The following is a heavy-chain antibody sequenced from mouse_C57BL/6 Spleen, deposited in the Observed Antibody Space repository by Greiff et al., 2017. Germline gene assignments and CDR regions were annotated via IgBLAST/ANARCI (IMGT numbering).Heavy chain of an antibody. CDR2: IWRGGST. V-gene: IGHV2-5*01. CDR1: GFSLTSYG. D-gene: IGHD2-3*01. J-gene: IGHJ4*01. Sequence: QVQLKESGPGLVQPSQSLSITCTVSGFSLTSYGVHWVRQSPGKGLAWLGVIWRGGSTDYTAAFMSRLSITKDNSKSQVFFKMNSLQADDTAIYCCAKVGDDGYLYYYAMDYWGQGTSVTVSS. CDR3: AKVGDDGYLYYYAMDY.